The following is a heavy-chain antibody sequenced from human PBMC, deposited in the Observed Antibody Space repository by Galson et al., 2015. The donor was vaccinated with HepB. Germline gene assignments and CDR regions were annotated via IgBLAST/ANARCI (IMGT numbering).Heavy chain of an antibody. V-gene: IGHV3-11*05. Sequence: SLRLSCKASGYTFSNYYMSWIRQAPGQGLEWVSYISSSSSYTNYADKVKGRFTITRDNAKNSLYLQMNSLRAEDTAVYYCARVSADYDAYDIWGQGTMVTVSS. D-gene: IGHD4-17*01. CDR2: ISSSSSYT. J-gene: IGHJ3*02. CDR3: ARVSADYDAYDI. CDR1: GYTFSNYY.